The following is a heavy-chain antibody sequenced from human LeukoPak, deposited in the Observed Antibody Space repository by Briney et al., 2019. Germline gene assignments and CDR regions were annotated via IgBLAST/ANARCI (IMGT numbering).Heavy chain of an antibody. Sequence: ASETLSLTCAVSGGSISSGGYSWSWIRQPPGKGLEWIGYIYHSGSTYYNPSLKSRVTISVDTSKNQFSLKLSSVTAADTAVYYCARDKVVGATHFDYWGQGTLVTVSS. CDR1: GGSISSGGYS. D-gene: IGHD1-26*01. CDR3: ARDKVVGATHFDY. CDR2: IYHSGST. V-gene: IGHV4-30-2*01. J-gene: IGHJ4*02.